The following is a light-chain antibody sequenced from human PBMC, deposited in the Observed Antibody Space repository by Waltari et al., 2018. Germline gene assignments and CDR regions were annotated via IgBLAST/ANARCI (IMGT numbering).Light chain of an antibody. J-gene: IGKJ2*01. CDR1: QTINNF. CDR3: QQVNSYPFT. Sequence: DIQMTQSPSSLSASVGDRVAITCRASQTINNFLNWYQKKPGKAPKLLIYGASTLHNGVPSRFSGSASGTDFTLIISSLQPEDFGSYHCQQVNSYPFTFGQGTKLEI. V-gene: IGKV1-39*01. CDR2: GAS.